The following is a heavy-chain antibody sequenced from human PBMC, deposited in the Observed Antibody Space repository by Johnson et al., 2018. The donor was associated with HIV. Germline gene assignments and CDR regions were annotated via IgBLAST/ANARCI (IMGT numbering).Heavy chain of an antibody. Sequence: QVQLVESGGGVVQPGRSLRLFCAVSGFPFTTYTIHWVRHAPGKGLEWVALISYDGNDKYYADSVKGRFTISRDNAKNPMFVQMNSLRAEDTAVYYCARSGPNWAFDFWGQGTMVTVSS. CDR3: ARSGPNWAFDF. D-gene: IGHD1-1*01. J-gene: IGHJ3*01. V-gene: IGHV3-30*04. CDR2: ISYDGNDK. CDR1: GFPFTTYT.